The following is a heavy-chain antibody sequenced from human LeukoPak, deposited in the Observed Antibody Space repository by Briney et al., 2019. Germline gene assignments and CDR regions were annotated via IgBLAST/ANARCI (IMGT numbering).Heavy chain of an antibody. CDR2: FDPEDGET. CDR1: GYTLTELS. J-gene: IGHJ4*02. Sequence: ASVKVSCKVSGYTLTELSMHWVRQAPGKGLEWMGGFDPEDGETIYAQKFQGRVTMTEDTSTDTAYVELSSLRSEDTAVYYCATVEFLRLDSSGYYPFDYWGQGTLVTVSS. D-gene: IGHD3-22*01. CDR3: ATVEFLRLDSSGYYPFDY. V-gene: IGHV1-24*01.